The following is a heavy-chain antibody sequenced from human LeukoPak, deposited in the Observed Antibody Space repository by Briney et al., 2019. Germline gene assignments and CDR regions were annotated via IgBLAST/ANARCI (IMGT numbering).Heavy chain of an antibody. J-gene: IGHJ4*02. CDR3: ARGGGITGIGVFDY. V-gene: IGHV4-59*01. Sequence: PSETLSLTCTVSGGSISSYYWSWIRQPPGKGLEWIGYIYYSGSTNHNPSLKSRVTISVDTSNNQFSLKLSSVTAADTAVYYCARGGGITGIGVFDYWGQGTLVTVSS. CDR1: GGSISSYY. D-gene: IGHD1-20*01. CDR2: IYYSGST.